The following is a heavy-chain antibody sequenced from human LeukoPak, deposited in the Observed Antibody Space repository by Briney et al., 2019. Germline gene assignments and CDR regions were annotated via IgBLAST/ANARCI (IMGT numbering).Heavy chain of an antibody. CDR3: AKLRWEFYGSGSSPWY. CDR1: GFTFSSYA. Sequence: PGGSLRLSCAASGFTFSSYAMSWVRQAPGKGLEWVSAISGSGGSTYYVDSVKGRFTISRDNSKNTLYLQMNNLRAEDTAVYYCAKLRWEFYGSGSSPWYWGQGTLVTVSS. V-gene: IGHV3-23*01. D-gene: IGHD3-10*01. CDR2: ISGSGGST. J-gene: IGHJ4*02.